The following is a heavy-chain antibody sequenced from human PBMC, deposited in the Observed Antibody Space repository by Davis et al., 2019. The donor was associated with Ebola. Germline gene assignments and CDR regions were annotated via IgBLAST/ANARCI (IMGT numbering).Heavy chain of an antibody. CDR2: ISHDGSNE. D-gene: IGHD2-15*01. V-gene: IGHV3-30*04. Sequence: SLKTSCVASGFTFSSYGLHWVRQAPGKGLEWVTLISHDGSNEHYAESLRGRFTVSRDNSKNTLYLQLSGLRPDDTALYFCVRGGWSRDALDIWGQGTMVTVSS. J-gene: IGHJ3*02. CDR3: VRGGWSRDALDI. CDR1: GFTFSSYG.